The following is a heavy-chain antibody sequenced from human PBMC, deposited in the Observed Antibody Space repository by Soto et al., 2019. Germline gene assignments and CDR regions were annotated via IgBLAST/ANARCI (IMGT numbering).Heavy chain of an antibody. CDR3: AKARADYYDSSGYPVDY. V-gene: IGHV3-23*01. D-gene: IGHD3-22*01. CDR1: GFTFSSYA. J-gene: IGHJ4*02. CDR2: ISGSGGST. Sequence: EVQLLESGGGLVQPGGSLRLSCAASGFTFSSYAMSWVRQAPGKGLEWVSAISGSGGSTYYADSVKGRFTISRDNSENPLYLQMNSLRAEDTAVHYCAKARADYYDSSGYPVDYWGQGTLVTVSS.